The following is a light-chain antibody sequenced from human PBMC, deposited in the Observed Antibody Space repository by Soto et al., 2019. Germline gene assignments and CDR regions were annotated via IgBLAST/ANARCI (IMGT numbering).Light chain of an antibody. Sequence: QSALTQPASVSGSPGQSITISCTGTSSDIGSFKYVSWYQQHPGKAPKLIILEVVNRPSGVSHRFSGFKSGNTASLTISGLQADDEADYYCSSYSRSTTVLFGGGTKLTVL. J-gene: IGLJ2*01. V-gene: IGLV2-14*01. CDR3: SSYSRSTTVL. CDR2: EVV. CDR1: SSDIGSFKY.